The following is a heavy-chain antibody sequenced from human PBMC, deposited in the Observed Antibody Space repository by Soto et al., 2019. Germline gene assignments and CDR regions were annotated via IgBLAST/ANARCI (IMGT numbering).Heavy chain of an antibody. V-gene: IGHV4-39*01. D-gene: IGHD2-15*01. J-gene: IGHJ6*02. CDR2: MLYSGLT. Sequence: SETLSLTCSVSGYSVSSSDYYWAWIRQPPGKGLEWIGSMLYSGLTYYNPSLKSRVTLSVDTSKNQISVRLNSVTASDTAVYYCAPLSVSLSGPYGIHVWGQGTTVTVSS. CDR1: GYSVSSSDYY. CDR3: APLSVSLSGPYGIHV.